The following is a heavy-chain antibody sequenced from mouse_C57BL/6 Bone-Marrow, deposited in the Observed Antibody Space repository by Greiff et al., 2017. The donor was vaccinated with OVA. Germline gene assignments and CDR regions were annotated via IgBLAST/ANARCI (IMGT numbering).Heavy chain of an antibody. D-gene: IGHD1-1*01. J-gene: IGHJ1*03. Sequence: DVMLVESGGDLVKPGGSLKLSCAASGFTFSSYGMSWVRQTPDKRLEWVATISSGGSYTYYPDSVKGRFTISRDNAKNTLYLQMSSLKSEDTAMYYCARHPVVAVLTRYFDVWGTGTTVTVSS. CDR1: GFTFSSYG. CDR3: ARHPVVAVLTRYFDV. V-gene: IGHV5-6*02. CDR2: ISSGGSYT.